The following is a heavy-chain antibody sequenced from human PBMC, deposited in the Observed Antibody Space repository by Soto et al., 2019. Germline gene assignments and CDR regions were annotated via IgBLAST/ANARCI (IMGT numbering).Heavy chain of an antibody. CDR1: GVTFSRNA. V-gene: IGHV3-23*01. J-gene: IGHJ4*02. D-gene: IGHD1-26*01. CDR3: AKSEPYGSGSYYFDY. CDR2: ISGGGGAT. Sequence: EVQLLESGGGWVQPGGSLRLSCAASGVTFSRNAMSWVRQAPGKGLEWVSGISGGGGATYYADSVKGRFTISRDNSKNTLYLQMNSLRAEDTAIYYCAKSEPYGSGSYYFDYGGQGTLVTVSS.